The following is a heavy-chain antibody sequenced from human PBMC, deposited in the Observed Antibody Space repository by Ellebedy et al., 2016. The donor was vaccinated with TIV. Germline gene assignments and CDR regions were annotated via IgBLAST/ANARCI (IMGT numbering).Heavy chain of an antibody. CDR2: ISAYNGNT. CDR3: ARDGDYVWGSYRPDNWFDP. CDR1: GYTFTSYG. V-gene: IGHV1-18*01. D-gene: IGHD3-16*02. Sequence: ASVKVSCKASGYTFTSYGISWVRQAPGQGLEWMGWISAYNGNTNYAQKVQGRVTMTTDTSTSTAYMELRSLRSDDTAVYYCARDGDYVWGSYRPDNWFDPWGQGTLVTVSS. J-gene: IGHJ5*02.